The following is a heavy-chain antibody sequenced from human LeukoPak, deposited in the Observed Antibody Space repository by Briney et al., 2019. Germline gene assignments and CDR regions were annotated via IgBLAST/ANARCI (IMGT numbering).Heavy chain of an antibody. CDR1: GFTFSTYA. Sequence: PGGSLRLSCAASGFTFSTYAMGWVRQAPGKGLEYVSTVSGGGGTSTYYTDSVAGRFIISRDDPKNTLYLQMSSLRVEDTAVYYCAKGGGLLWLGESPRWFDPWGQGTLVTVSS. J-gene: IGHJ5*02. D-gene: IGHD3-10*01. CDR3: AKGGGLLWLGESPRWFDP. V-gene: IGHV3-23*01. CDR2: VSGGGGTST.